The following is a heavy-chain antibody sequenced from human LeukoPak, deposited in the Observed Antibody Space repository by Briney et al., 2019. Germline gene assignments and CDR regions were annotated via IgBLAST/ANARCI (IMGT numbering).Heavy chain of an antibody. CDR3: ATVVAGTWYFDL. CDR1: GYTLTELS. D-gene: IGHD6-19*01. Sequence: ASVKVSCKVCGYTLTELSMHWVRQAPGKWLEWMGGFDPEDGETIYAQKFQGRVTMTEDTSTDTAYMELSSLRSEDTAVYYCATVVAGTWYFDLWGRGTLVTVSS. CDR2: FDPEDGET. J-gene: IGHJ2*01. V-gene: IGHV1-24*01.